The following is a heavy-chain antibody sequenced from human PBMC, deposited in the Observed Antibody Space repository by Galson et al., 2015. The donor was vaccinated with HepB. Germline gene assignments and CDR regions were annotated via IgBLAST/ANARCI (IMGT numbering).Heavy chain of an antibody. Sequence: LRLSCAATSGFTFNNYKIHWVRHVPGKGLVWVAYIDSDERGTKYADSVKGRFTISRDNARNTVFLQMNSLRVEDTAVYFCGRSRGASGYHFDSWGQGTLETASP. CDR1: GFTFNNYK. D-gene: IGHD3-22*01. CDR3: GRSRGASGYHFDS. J-gene: IGHJ4*02. V-gene: IGHV3-74*03. CDR2: IDSDERGT.